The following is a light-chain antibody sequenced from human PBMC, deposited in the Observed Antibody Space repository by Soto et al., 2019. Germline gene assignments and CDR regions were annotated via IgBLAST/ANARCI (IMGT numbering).Light chain of an antibody. J-gene: IGKJ2*01. CDR1: QGISSSY. V-gene: IGKV3-20*01. CDR2: ATS. Sequence: ENVLTQSPGTLSLSPGERATLSCRTTQGISSSYLAWYQQKPGQAPRLLMYATSSRATGIPDRFSGSGSGTDFTLTSSRLEPEDVAVYCCQQYGTPLYTFGQGTKLEIK. CDR3: QQYGTPLYT.